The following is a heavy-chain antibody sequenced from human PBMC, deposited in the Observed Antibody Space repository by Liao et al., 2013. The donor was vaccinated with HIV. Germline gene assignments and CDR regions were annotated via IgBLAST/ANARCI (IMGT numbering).Heavy chain of an antibody. CDR3: ARSMLLRPNWFDP. CDR2: IYYTGST. J-gene: IGHJ5*02. D-gene: IGHD2-15*01. V-gene: IGHV4-59*01. CDR1: GGSMSRYY. Sequence: QVQLQESGPGLVKPSETLSLTCTVSGGSMSRYYWSWIRQSPGKGLEWIGYIYYTGSTNYNPSLTSRITLSVDTSKNQFSLKLTSVTASDTSVYYCARSMLLRPNWFDPWGQGTLVTVSS.